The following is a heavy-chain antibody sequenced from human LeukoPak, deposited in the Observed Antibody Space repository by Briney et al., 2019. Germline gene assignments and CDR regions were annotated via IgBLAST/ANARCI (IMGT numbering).Heavy chain of an antibody. CDR3: ARLRYYDFWSGRRNAFDI. D-gene: IGHD3-3*01. J-gene: IGHJ3*02. CDR1: GGSFSGYY. Sequence: SETLSLTCAVYGGSFSGYYWSWIRQPPGKGLEWIGEINHSGSTNYNPSLKSRVTISVDTSKNQFSLKLSSVTAADTAVYYCARLRYYDFWSGRRNAFDIWGQGTMVTVSS. CDR2: INHSGST. V-gene: IGHV4-34*01.